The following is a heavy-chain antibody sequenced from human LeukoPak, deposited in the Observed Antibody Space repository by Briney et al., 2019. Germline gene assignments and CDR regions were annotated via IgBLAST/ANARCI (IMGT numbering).Heavy chain of an antibody. Sequence: SETLSLTCGVSGGSISRNSYYGGWIRQPPGKGLEWIGPIYFSGSPYCNPSLKSRVTVSVDTSKNQFAQKLSSVTAAETAVYYCARLGNDAFDIWGLGTMVTVPS. CDR2: IYFSGSP. V-gene: IGHV4-39*01. CDR3: ARLGNDAFDI. CDR1: GGSISRNSYY. J-gene: IGHJ3*02.